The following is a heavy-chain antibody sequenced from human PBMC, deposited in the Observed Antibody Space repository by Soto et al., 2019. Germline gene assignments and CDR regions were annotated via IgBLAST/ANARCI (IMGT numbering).Heavy chain of an antibody. Sequence: QVQLQESGPGLVKPSETLSLTCTVSGGSISSYYWSWIRQPPGKGLEWIGYIYYSGSTNYNPSLKSRVTISVETSKNQFSLKLSSVTAADTAVYYCARVGSGSESWFDPWGQGTLVTVSS. CDR2: IYYSGST. CDR1: GGSISSYY. V-gene: IGHV4-59*01. D-gene: IGHD3-22*01. J-gene: IGHJ5*02. CDR3: ARVGSGSESWFDP.